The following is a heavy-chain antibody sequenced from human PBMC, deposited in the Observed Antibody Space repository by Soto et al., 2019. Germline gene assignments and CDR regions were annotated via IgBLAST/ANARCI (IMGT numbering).Heavy chain of an antibody. CDR1: GGSISNYY. J-gene: IGHJ4*02. D-gene: IGHD6-13*01. Sequence: QVQLQESGPGLVKPSETLSLTCTVSGGSISNYYWNWIRQPAGKGLEWIGRIYTSGSTSYNPSLKSRVTMAVDTSKNQFSLKLSSVTAADTAVYYCARAPAYSTSWLDYWGQGILVTVSS. CDR3: ARAPAYSTSWLDY. CDR2: IYTSGST. V-gene: IGHV4-4*07.